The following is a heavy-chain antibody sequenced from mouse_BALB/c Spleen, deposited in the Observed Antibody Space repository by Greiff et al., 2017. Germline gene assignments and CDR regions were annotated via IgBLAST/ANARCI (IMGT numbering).Heavy chain of an antibody. V-gene: IGHV5-17*02. CDR3: ARDYDDVGFAY. CDR1: GFTFSSFG. CDR2: ISSGSSTI. Sequence: EVMLVESGGGLVQPGGSRKLSCAASGFTFSSFGMHWVRQAPEKGLEWVAYISSGSSTIYYADTVKGRFTISRDNPKNTLFLQMTSLRSEDTAMYYCARDYDDVGFAYWGQGTLVTVSA. J-gene: IGHJ3*01. D-gene: IGHD1-1*01.